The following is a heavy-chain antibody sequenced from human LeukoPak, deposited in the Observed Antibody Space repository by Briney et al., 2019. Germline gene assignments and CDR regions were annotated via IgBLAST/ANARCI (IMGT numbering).Heavy chain of an antibody. CDR3: ARDLFYTYYYDSSGYRFDY. J-gene: IGHJ4*02. CDR2: ISSDGYTM. CDR1: GFTFSSYE. V-gene: IGHV3-48*03. Sequence: GGSLRLSCAASGFTFSSYEMNWVRQAPGKGLEWVSYISSDGYTMYYADSVKGRFTISRDNAKNSLSLQMNSLRAEDTAVYYCARDLFYTYYYDSSGYRFDYWGQGTLVTVSS. D-gene: IGHD3-22*01.